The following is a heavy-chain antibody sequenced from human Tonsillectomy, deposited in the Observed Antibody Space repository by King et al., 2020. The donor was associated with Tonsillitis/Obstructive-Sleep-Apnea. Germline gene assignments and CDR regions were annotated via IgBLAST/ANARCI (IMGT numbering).Heavy chain of an antibody. J-gene: IGHJ1*01. CDR3: TTTIGYCLGNSCYEYFQH. V-gene: IGHV3-15*07. CDR1: GFTFNNAW. Sequence: VQLVESGGGLVKPGGSLRISCAASGFTFNNAWMNWVRQAPGKELEWVGRVKSKTQGETTNYAAPVEGRLTISRDDSKHTLYLQMNSLKTEDTGVYYCTTTIGYCLGNSCYEYFQHWGQGNLVTVSS. CDR2: VKSKTQGETT. D-gene: IGHD2-2*01.